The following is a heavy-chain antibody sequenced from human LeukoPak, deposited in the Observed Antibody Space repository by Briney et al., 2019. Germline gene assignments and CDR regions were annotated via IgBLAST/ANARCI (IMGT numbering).Heavy chain of an antibody. CDR2: ISYDGSNK. D-gene: IGHD5-12*01. V-gene: IGHV3-30*03. CDR1: GFTFSSYG. Sequence: GGSLRLSCAASGFTFSSYGMHWVRQAPGKGLEWVAVISYDGSNKYYADSVKGRFTISRDNSKNTLYLQMNSLRAEDTAVYYCAPYLYGGYGVSDYWGQGTLVTVSS. CDR3: APYLYGGYGVSDY. J-gene: IGHJ4*02.